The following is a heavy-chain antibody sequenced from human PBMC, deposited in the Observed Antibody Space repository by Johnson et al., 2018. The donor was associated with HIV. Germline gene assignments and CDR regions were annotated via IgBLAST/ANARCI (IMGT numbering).Heavy chain of an antibody. J-gene: IGHJ3*02. CDR2: IWFDGSNK. D-gene: IGHD4-23*01. V-gene: IGHV3-33*06. Sequence: QVHLVESGGGVVQPGKSLRLSCVASGFTFSSYGMHWVRQAPGTGLDWVAVIWFDGSNKFYAESVQGRFTISRDNSKNTLYLQMNSLRAEDTAVYYCAKSPGKDHGGNGGAFDIWGQGTMVTVSS. CDR3: AKSPGKDHGGNGGAFDI. CDR1: GFTFSSYG.